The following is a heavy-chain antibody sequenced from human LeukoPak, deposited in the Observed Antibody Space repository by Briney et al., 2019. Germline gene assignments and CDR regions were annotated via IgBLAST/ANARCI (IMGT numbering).Heavy chain of an antibody. Sequence: ASVKVSCKVSGYTLTELSMHWVRQAPGKGLEWMGGFDPEDGETIYAQKFQGRVTITEDTSTDTAYMELSSLRSEDTAVYYCHAYYYGSGIDDDYWGQGTLVTVSS. D-gene: IGHD3-10*01. V-gene: IGHV1-24*01. J-gene: IGHJ4*02. CDR1: GYTLTELS. CDR3: HAYYYGSGIDDDY. CDR2: FDPEDGET.